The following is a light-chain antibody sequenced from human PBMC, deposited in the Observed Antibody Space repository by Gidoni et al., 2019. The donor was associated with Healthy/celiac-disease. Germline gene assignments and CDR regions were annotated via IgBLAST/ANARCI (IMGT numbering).Light chain of an antibody. CDR3: QQSYSTPRYS. J-gene: IGKJ2*03. CDR2: AAS. Sequence: DIQMPQSPSSLSASAGDSVTITCRASQSISSYLNWYQQKPGKAPKLLIYAASSMQSGVPSRFSVSGSGTDFTLTISSLQPEDFATYYCQQSYSTPRYSFGQGTKLEIK. V-gene: IGKV1-39*01. CDR1: QSISSY.